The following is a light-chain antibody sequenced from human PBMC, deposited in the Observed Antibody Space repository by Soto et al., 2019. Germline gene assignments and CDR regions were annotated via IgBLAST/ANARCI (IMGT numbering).Light chain of an antibody. CDR2: GSS. CDR3: QQYGRSHT. CDR1: QSVSSTY. J-gene: IGKJ4*01. Sequence: EIVLTQSPGTLSLSPGERATLSCRASQSVSSTYLIWYHQKPGQAPRLVIYGSSSRATGIPDRFNGSGSGTDFTLTISRLEPEDFAVYYCQQYGRSHTFGGGTKVDI. V-gene: IGKV3-20*01.